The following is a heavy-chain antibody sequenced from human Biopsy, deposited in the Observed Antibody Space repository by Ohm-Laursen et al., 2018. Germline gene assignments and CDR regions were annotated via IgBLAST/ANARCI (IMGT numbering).Heavy chain of an antibody. V-gene: IGHV4-59*01. CDR2: VYYTGNT. Sequence: GTLSLTCTVSGDSISSYYWSWIRQPPGKGLGWIGHVYYTGNTNYNPSLKSRVTISMDMSKNQFSLRLSSVTAADTAVYYCVRQGGYFQNWGPGSQVAVSS. J-gene: IGHJ1*01. CDR3: VRQGGYFQN. CDR1: GDSISSYY. D-gene: IGHD5-12*01.